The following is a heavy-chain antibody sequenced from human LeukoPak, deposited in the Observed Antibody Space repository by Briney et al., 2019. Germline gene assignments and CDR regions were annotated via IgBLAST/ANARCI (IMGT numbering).Heavy chain of an antibody. Sequence: SETLSLTCTVSGGSISSYDWSWIRQPPGKGLEWIGNIYYSGSTNYNPSLKSRVTISVDTSRNQFSLKLSSVTAADTAVYYCARRDYYGSGLDYWGQGTLVTVSS. V-gene: IGHV4-59*01. CDR2: IYYSGST. CDR3: ARRDYYGSGLDY. CDR1: GGSISSYD. D-gene: IGHD3-10*01. J-gene: IGHJ4*02.